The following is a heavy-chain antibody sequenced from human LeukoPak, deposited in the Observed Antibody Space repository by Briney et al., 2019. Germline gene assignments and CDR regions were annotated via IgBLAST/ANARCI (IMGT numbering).Heavy chain of an antibody. J-gene: IGHJ5*02. V-gene: IGHV3-74*01. CDR3: AKDHSPGWFDP. D-gene: IGHD5-18*01. Sequence: PGGALRLSCAASGFTFSDYYMHWVRQAPGKGLVWVARMSGDARSTDYGVSVKGRFTISRDYAKNALYLQMDSLRVEDTAMYYCAKDHSPGWFDPWGQGTLVTVSS. CDR2: MSGDARST. CDR1: GFTFSDYY.